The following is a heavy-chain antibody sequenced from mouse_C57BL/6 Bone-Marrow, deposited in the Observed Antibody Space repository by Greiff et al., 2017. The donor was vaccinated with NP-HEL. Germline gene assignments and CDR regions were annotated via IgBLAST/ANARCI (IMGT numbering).Heavy chain of an antibody. CDR2: INPGSGGT. CDR1: GYAFTNYL. V-gene: IGHV1-54*01. CDR3: ARSCLIPRFAY. J-gene: IGHJ3*01. Sequence: QVQLKESGAELVRPGTSVKVSCKASGYAFTNYLIEWVKQRPGQGLEWIGVINPGSGGTNYNEKFKGKATLTADKSSSTAYMQLSSLTSEDSAVYFCARSCLIPRFAYWGQGTLVTVSA.